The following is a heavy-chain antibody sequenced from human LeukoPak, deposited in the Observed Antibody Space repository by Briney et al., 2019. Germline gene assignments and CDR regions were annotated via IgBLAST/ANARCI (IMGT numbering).Heavy chain of an antibody. D-gene: IGHD5-18*01. J-gene: IGHJ5*02. Sequence: SEILSLTCTVSGYSISSGYYWGWIRQPPGKGLEWIGSNYHGGGTYYNPSVKSRVTISVDTSKNQFSLKLSSVTAADTAVYYGARARARYSYGRGWFDPWGQGTLVTVSS. CDR2: NYHGGGT. V-gene: IGHV4-38-2*02. CDR3: ARARARYSYGRGWFDP. CDR1: GYSISSGYY.